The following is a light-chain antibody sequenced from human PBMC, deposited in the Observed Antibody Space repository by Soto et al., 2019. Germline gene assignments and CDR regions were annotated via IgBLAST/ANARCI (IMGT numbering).Light chain of an antibody. J-gene: IGKJ1*01. Sequence: EIVLTQSPGTLSLSPGERATLSCRASKSVSSSYLAWYQQKPGQAPRLLIYGASSRATGIPDRFSGSGSGTDFTLTISRLEPEDFAVYYCQHYGISPGPWTFGQGTKVDIK. CDR1: KSVSSSY. V-gene: IGKV3-20*01. CDR3: QHYGISPGPWT. CDR2: GAS.